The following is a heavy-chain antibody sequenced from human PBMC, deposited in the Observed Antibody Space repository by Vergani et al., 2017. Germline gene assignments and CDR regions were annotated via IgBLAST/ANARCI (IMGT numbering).Heavy chain of an antibody. CDR1: DFSITSGDY. J-gene: IGHJ4*02. Sequence: QVQLQESGPGLVKPSETLSLICPVSDFSITSGDYWGWIRQPPGKGLEWIGSIYHSGRTYYNPSLRSRLTISVDTSKNQFSLTLRSVTAADTAVYHCGSLDGSLRENWGQGTLVTVSS. CDR3: GSLDGSLREN. V-gene: IGHV4-38-2*01. CDR2: IYHSGRT. D-gene: IGHD1-26*01.